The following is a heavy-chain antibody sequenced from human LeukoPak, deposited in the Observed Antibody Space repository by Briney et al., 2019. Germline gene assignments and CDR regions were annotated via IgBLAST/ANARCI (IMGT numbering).Heavy chain of an antibody. CDR2: IYYSGST. V-gene: IGHV4-59*08. D-gene: IGHD1-26*01. Sequence: PSETLSLTCTVSGGSISSYYWSWIRQPPGKGLEWIGYIYYSGSTIYNPSLKSRVTISVDTSKNQFSLKLSSVTAADTAVYYCARQGLGVGAAYYYGMDVWGQGTTVTVSS. CDR3: ARQGLGVGAAYYYGMDV. CDR1: GGSISSYY. J-gene: IGHJ6*02.